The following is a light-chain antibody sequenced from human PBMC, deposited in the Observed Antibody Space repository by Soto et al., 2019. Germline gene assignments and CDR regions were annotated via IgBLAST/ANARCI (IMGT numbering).Light chain of an antibody. CDR3: AVWDASLTGWV. J-gene: IGLJ3*02. CDR2: RDG. V-gene: IGLV1-47*01. Sequence: AGSSSNIGSHYVYWYQHLPGTAPKLLIFRDGQRPSGVPDRFFGSKSGTSASLAISGLRSEDEAHYYCAVWDASLTGWVFGGGTKLTVL. CDR1: SSNIGSHY.